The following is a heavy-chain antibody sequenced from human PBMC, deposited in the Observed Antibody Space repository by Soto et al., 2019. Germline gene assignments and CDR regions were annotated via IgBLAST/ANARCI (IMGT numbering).Heavy chain of an antibody. D-gene: IGHD2-15*01. CDR3: ARLGYRDAFDI. CDR1: GGSISSSSYY. CDR2: IYYSGST. Sequence: SETLSLTCTVSGGSISSSSYYWGWIRQPPGKGLEWIGSIYYSGSTYYNPSLNSRVTISVDTSKNQFSLKLSSVTAADTAVYYCARLGYRDAFDIWGQGTMVTVSS. V-gene: IGHV4-39*01. J-gene: IGHJ3*02.